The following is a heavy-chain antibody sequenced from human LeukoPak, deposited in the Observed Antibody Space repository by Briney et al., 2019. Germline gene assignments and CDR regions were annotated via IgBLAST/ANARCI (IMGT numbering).Heavy chain of an antibody. V-gene: IGHV5-51*01. Sequence: PGESLKISCKGSGYSFTSYWIGWVRQMPGKGLERMGIIYPGDSDTRYSPSFQGQVTISADKSISTAYLQWSSLKASDTAMYYCARLGSSWIYYYYYGMDVWGKGTTVTVSS. J-gene: IGHJ6*04. D-gene: IGHD6-13*01. CDR1: GYSFTSYW. CDR2: IYPGDSDT. CDR3: ARLGSSWIYYYYYGMDV.